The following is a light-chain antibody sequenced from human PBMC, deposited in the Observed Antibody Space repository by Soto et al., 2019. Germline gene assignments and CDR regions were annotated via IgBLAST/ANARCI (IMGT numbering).Light chain of an antibody. J-gene: IGKJ1*01. V-gene: IGKV1-5*03. Sequence: DIQMTQSPSTPSASVGDRVTITCRASQSISSWLAWYQQKPGKAPKLLIYKASSLESGVPSRFSGSGSGTEFTLTISSLLPDDFATYYCQQYNSYSTFGQGTKVDIK. CDR2: KAS. CDR3: QQYNSYST. CDR1: QSISSW.